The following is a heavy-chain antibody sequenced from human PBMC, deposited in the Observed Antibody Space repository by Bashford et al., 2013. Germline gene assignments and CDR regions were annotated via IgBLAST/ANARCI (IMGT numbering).Heavy chain of an antibody. CDR1: GYTFTNYA. J-gene: IGHJ5*02. CDR3: ARGPYYDSSGYHKWFDP. V-gene: IGHV1-3*01. D-gene: IGHD3-22*01. CDR2: INAGNGNT. Sequence: ASVKVSCKASGYTFTNYAMHWVRQAPGQRLEWMGWINAGNGNTKYSQKFQGRVTITRDTSASTAYMELSSLRSEDSAVYYCARGPYYDSSGYHKWFDPWGQGPWSPSPQ.